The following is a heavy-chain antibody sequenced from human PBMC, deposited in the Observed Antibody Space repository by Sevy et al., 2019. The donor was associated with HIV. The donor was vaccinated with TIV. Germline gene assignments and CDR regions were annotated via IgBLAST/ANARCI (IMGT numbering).Heavy chain of an antibody. J-gene: IGHJ6*02. CDR1: GFIFSSNE. Sequence: GGSLRLSCAASGFIFSSNEMNWVRQAPGKGLEWVSYIGSSGSPIYYADSVKGRFTISRGNAKNSLYLQMNSLRAEDTAVYYCARVSMDTNFYGMDVWGQGTTVTVSS. CDR2: IGSSGSPI. V-gene: IGHV3-48*03. D-gene: IGHD5-18*01. CDR3: ARVSMDTNFYGMDV.